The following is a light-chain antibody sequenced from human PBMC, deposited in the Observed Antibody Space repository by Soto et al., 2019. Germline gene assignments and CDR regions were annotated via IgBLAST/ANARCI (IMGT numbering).Light chain of an antibody. J-gene: IGLJ2*01. CDR1: SSDVGGYNY. CDR2: EVS. Sequence: QSALTQPPSASGSPGQSVTISCTGNSSDVGGYNYVSWYQQHPGKAPKLMIYEVSKRPSGVPDRFSGSKSGNTASLTVSGLQAEDAADYYCSSYAGSNNLVFGGGTKLPVL. CDR3: SSYAGSNNLV. V-gene: IGLV2-8*01.